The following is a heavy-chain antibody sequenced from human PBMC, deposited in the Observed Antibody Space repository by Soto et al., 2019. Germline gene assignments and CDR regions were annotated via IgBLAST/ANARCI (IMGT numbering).Heavy chain of an antibody. CDR1: GGSISSGGYS. J-gene: IGHJ6*02. CDR3: ASAIAAPPPGGYYYYGMDV. V-gene: IGHV4-30-2*01. D-gene: IGHD6-6*01. Sequence: QLQLQESGSGLVKPSQTLSLTCAVSGGSISSGGYSWSWIRQPPGKGLEWIGYIYHSGSTYYNPSLKSRVTISVDRSKNQFSLKLSSVTAADTAVYYCASAIAAPPPGGYYYYGMDVWGQGTTVTVSS. CDR2: IYHSGST.